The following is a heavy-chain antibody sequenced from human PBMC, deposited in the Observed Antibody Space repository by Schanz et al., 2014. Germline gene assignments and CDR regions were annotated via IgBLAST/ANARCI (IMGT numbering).Heavy chain of an antibody. V-gene: IGHV3-23*04. CDR2: INTSGGSR. D-gene: IGHD6-13*01. CDR1: GFTSSNAW. CDR3: TKEDATALWYFEH. J-gene: IGHJ4*02. Sequence: EVQLVESGGGLVKPGGSLRLSCAASGFTSSNAWMSWVRQAPGQGLEWVSGINTSGGSRYYAESVKGRFTISRDNSKNLVVLQMNSLRVDDTAVYYCTKEDATALWYFEHWGQGTLVTVSS.